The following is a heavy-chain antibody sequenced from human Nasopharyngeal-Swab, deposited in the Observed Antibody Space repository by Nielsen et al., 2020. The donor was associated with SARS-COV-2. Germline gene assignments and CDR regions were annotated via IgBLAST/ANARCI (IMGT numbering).Heavy chain of an antibody. CDR3: TKYNSWHRRYFDL. Sequence: GGSLRRSWAASGFTFSGYDRHWIRHAPGKGMEWVSPISGEGGITSYADSVKGRFTISRDNSKNSLYPQMNSLRTEDTALNYCTKYNSWHRRYFDLWGQGTLVTVSS. D-gene: IGHD1-14*01. V-gene: IGHV3-43*02. CDR2: ISGEGGIT. CDR1: GFTFSGYD. J-gene: IGHJ5*02.